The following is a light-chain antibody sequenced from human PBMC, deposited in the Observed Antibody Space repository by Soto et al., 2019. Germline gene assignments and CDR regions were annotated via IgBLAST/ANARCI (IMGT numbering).Light chain of an antibody. CDR1: SSDVGSYNL. CDR3: CSLTTRDSHV. J-gene: IGLJ1*01. Sequence: QSALTQPASVSGSPGQSITISCTGTSSDVGSYNLVSWYQQHPGKAPKLMIYEVSERPSGVSNRFSGSKSGNTASLTISGLQAEDEADYYCCSLTTRDSHVFGTGTKVTVL. CDR2: EVS. V-gene: IGLV2-14*02.